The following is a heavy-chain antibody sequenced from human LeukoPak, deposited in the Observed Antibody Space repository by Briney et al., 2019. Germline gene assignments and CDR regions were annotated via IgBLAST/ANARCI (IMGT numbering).Heavy chain of an antibody. CDR3: ARIPDYDSSGYYPGG. D-gene: IGHD3-22*01. CDR2: INAGNGNT. CDR1: GYTFTSYA. Sequence: ASVKVSCKASGYTFTSYAMHWVRQAPGQRLEWMGWINAGNGNTKYSQKFQGRVTITRDTSASTAYMELSSLRSEDTAVYYCARIPDYDSSGYYPGGWGQGTLVTVSS. V-gene: IGHV1-3*01. J-gene: IGHJ4*02.